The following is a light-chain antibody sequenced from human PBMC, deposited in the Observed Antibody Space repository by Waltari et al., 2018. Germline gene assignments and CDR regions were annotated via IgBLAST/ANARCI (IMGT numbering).Light chain of an antibody. J-gene: IGKJ1*01. CDR1: QSVPSSY. CDR2: GAS. V-gene: IGKV3-20*01. CDR3: QQYGSSPPWT. Sequence: EIVLTPSPGTLSLSPGARATLSCRAGQSVPSSYLPWYQQTTCQAPRLRIYGASCRATGIPHRFRGSGSGTDFTLTISRLEPEDFAVYYCQQYGSSPPWTFGQGTKVEIK.